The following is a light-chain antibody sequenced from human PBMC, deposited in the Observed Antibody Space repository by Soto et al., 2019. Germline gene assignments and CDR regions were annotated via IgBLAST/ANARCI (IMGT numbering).Light chain of an antibody. CDR3: LQDYNYPIT. Sequence: AIQMTQSPSSLSASVGDRVTLTCRASQDIGIEVGWYQQRPGEPPKLPIYEASTGQSGVPSSFSGSASGTDLTLTLTSLQHEEFATCYCLQDYNYPITFGPGTK. CDR1: QDIGIE. J-gene: IGKJ1*01. V-gene: IGKV1-6*01. CDR2: EAS.